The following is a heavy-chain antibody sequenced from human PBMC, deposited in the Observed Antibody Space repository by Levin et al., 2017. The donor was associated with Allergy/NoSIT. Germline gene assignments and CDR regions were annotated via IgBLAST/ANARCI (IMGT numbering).Heavy chain of an antibody. CDR3: ARISGTASYLDGVDV. V-gene: IGHV3-53*01. Sequence: LSLTCAASGFTISINYMSWVRQTPGKGLEWVSVIYSGGNTYYADSVKGRFTISRDNSRNTLYLQMNSLRVEDTAVYYCARISGTASYLDGVDVWGQGTTVTVSS. CDR2: IYSGGNT. CDR1: GFTISINY. J-gene: IGHJ6*02. D-gene: IGHD1-26*01.